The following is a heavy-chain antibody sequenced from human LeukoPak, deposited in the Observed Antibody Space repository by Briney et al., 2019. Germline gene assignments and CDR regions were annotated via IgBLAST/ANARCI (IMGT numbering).Heavy chain of an antibody. Sequence: PGGSLRLSCSASGFTFSSYGMHWVRQAPGKGLEWVAVISYDGSNKYYADSVKGRFTISRDNSKNTLYLQMNSLRAEDTAVYYCAKDRFGYSSSWYYFDYWGQGTLVTVSS. CDR2: ISYDGSNK. J-gene: IGHJ4*02. CDR3: AKDRFGYSSSWYYFDY. CDR1: GFTFSSYG. V-gene: IGHV3-30*18. D-gene: IGHD6-13*01.